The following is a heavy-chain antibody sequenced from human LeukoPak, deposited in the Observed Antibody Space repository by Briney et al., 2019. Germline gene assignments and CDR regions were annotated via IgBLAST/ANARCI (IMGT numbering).Heavy chain of an antibody. D-gene: IGHD3-10*01. Sequence: ASVKVSCKASGYTFINYGISWVRQVPGQGLEWMGWTSADNGNTNYAQKPQGRVTMTTDTSTSTAYMELRSLRSDDTAVYYCARNSYYGSGSWNFDYWGRGTLVTVSS. V-gene: IGHV1-18*01. J-gene: IGHJ4*02. CDR3: ARNSYYGSGSWNFDY. CDR1: GYTFINYG. CDR2: TSADNGNT.